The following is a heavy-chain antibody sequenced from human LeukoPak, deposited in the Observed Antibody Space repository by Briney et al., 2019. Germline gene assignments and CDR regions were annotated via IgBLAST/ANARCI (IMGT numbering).Heavy chain of an antibody. CDR2: IRYDGSNT. V-gene: IGHV3-30*02. CDR1: GFTFSSYG. D-gene: IGHD3-22*01. Sequence: PGGSLRLSCAASGFTFSSYGMHWVRQAPGKGLEWVAFIRYDGSNTYYADSVKGRFTISRDNSKNMLYLEMNSLRAEDTAVYYCAKGLYHYDSSGYPYWGQGTLVTVSS. CDR3: AKGLYHYDSSGYPY. J-gene: IGHJ4*02.